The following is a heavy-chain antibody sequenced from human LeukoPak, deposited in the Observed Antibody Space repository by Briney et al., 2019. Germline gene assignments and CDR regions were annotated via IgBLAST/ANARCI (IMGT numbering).Heavy chain of an antibody. Sequence: SVRVSCKASGGTFSSYAISWVRQAPGQGLEWMGGIIPIFGTANYAQKFQGRVTITAEESASTAYMELSSLRSEDTAVYYCARDYYGSGSYYKPFDYWGQGTLVTVSS. D-gene: IGHD3-10*01. CDR1: GGTFSSYA. V-gene: IGHV1-69*01. CDR2: IIPIFGTA. CDR3: ARDYYGSGSYYKPFDY. J-gene: IGHJ4*02.